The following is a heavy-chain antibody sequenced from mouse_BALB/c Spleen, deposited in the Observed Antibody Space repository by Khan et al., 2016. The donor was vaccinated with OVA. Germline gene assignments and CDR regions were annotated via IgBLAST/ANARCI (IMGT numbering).Heavy chain of an antibody. V-gene: IGHV1S81*02. CDR1: GYTFTNYW. CDR2: INPSNGRT. Sequence: QVQLQQSGAELVKPGASVKLSCKTSGYTFTNYWMQWVKQRPGQGLEWIGEINPSNGRTNYNETFKNKATLTVDKSSTTAHMQLSSLTSEDSAVYYCVRSTMVTTEFAYWGQGTLVTVSA. J-gene: IGHJ3*01. CDR3: VRSTMVTTEFAY. D-gene: IGHD2-2*01.